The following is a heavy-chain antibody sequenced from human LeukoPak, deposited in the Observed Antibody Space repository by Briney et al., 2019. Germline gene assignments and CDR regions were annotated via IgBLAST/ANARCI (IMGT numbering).Heavy chain of an antibody. V-gene: IGHV4-59*01. CDR1: GGSISSYY. D-gene: IGHD3-10*01. CDR3: ARDRQSATTRLYGSGANDAFDI. J-gene: IGHJ3*02. CDR2: IYYSGST. Sequence: PSETLSLTCTVSGGSISSYYWSWIRQPPGKGLEWIGYIYYSGSTNYNPSLKSRVTISVDTSKNQFSLKLSSVTAADTAVYYCARDRQSATTRLYGSGANDAFDIWGQGTMVTVSS.